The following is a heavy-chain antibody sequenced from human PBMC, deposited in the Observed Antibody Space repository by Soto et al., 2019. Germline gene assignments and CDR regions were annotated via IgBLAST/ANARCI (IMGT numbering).Heavy chain of an antibody. CDR2: IKSKSDGGTT. Sequence: EVQLVESGGALVKPGGSLRLSCAASGFIFSNAWMSWVRQAPGKGMEWVGRIKSKSDGGTTDYAAPVKGRFNISRDDSKITLYLQMNGLKIEDTAVYYCTTGWSSKDYWGQGTLVTVSS. J-gene: IGHJ4*02. D-gene: IGHD2-2*01. CDR3: TTGWSSKDY. V-gene: IGHV3-15*02. CDR1: GFIFSNAW.